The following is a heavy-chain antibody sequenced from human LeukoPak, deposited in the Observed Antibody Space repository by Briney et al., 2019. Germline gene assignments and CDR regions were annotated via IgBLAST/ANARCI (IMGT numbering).Heavy chain of an antibody. CDR2: ISWNSGSI. D-gene: IGHD3-22*01. J-gene: IGHJ4*02. CDR3: AKGKDYYDSSGHKGLFDY. CDR1: GFTFDDYA. V-gene: IGHV3-9*01. Sequence: PGRSLRLSCAASGFTFDDYAMHWVRQAPGKGLEWVSGISWNSGSIGYADSVKGRFTFSRDNAKNSLYLQMNSLRAEDTALYYCAKGKDYYDSSGHKGLFDYWGQGTLVTVSS.